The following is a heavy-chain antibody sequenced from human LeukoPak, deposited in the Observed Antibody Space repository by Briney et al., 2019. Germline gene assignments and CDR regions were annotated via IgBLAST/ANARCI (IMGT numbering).Heavy chain of an antibody. CDR1: GFTFSSYE. J-gene: IGHJ5*02. Sequence: GGSLRLSCAASGFTFSSYEMNWVRQAPGKGLEWVSYISSSGSTIYYADSVKGRFTISRDNAKNSLYLQMNSLRAEDTAVYYCARAFTSSSWYASNWFDPWGQGTLVTVSS. D-gene: IGHD6-13*01. CDR2: ISSSGSTI. CDR3: ARAFTSSSWYASNWFDP. V-gene: IGHV3-48*03.